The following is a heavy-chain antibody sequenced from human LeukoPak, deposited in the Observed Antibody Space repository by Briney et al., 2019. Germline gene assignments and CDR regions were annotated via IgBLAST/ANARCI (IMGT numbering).Heavy chain of an antibody. J-gene: IGHJ4*02. Sequence: GGSLRLSCAASGFTFSSYSMNWVRQAPGKGLEWVSSISSSSSYTYYADSVKGRFTISRDNAKNSLYLQMNSLRAEDTAVYYCARLRGYSYGSDFDYWGQGTLVTVSS. CDR3: ARLRGYSYGSDFDY. V-gene: IGHV3-21*01. CDR1: GFTFSSYS. D-gene: IGHD5-18*01. CDR2: ISSSSSYT.